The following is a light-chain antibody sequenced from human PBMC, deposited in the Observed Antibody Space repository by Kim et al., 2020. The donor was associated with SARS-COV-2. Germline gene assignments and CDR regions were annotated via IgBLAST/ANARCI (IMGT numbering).Light chain of an antibody. Sequence: DIQMTQSPSSLSASVGDRVTITCRASQGISNYLVWYQQKPGKVPKVLIYAASALQSGAPSRFSGSGSGTDFTLTISSLQPEDAATYYCQNYNGFPWKFGQGTKVDIK. CDR2: AAS. J-gene: IGKJ1*01. V-gene: IGKV1-27*01. CDR1: QGISNY. CDR3: QNYNGFPWK.